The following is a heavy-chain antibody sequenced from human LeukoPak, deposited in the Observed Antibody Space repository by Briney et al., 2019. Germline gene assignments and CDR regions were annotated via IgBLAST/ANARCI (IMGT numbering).Heavy chain of an antibody. Sequence: ASVKVSCKASGYTFTSYGISWVRQAPGQGLEWMGWISAYNGNTNYAQKLQGRVTMTTDTSTSTAYMELRSLRSDDTAVYYCARGLDTAMVTRGLDYWGQGTLVTVSS. CDR2: ISAYNGNT. V-gene: IGHV1-18*01. D-gene: IGHD5-18*01. CDR1: GYTFTSYG. J-gene: IGHJ4*02. CDR3: ARGLDTAMVTRGLDY.